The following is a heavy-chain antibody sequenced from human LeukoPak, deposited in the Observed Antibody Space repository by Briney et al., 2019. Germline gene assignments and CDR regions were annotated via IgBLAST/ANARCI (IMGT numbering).Heavy chain of an antibody. CDR2: IWYDGSNK. J-gene: IGHJ4*02. CDR1: GFTFSSYG. V-gene: IGHV3-33*01. D-gene: IGHD1-26*01. CDR3: AAHHGELGYFDY. Sequence: GGSLRLSCAASGFTFSSYGMHWVRQAPGKGLEWVAVIWYDGSNKYYADSVKGRFTISRDNSKNTLYLQMNSLRAEDTAVYYCAAHHGELGYFDYWGQGTLVTVPS.